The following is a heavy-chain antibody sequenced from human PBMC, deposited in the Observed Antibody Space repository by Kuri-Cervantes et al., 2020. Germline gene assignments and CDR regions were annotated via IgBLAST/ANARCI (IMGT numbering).Heavy chain of an antibody. CDR2: INPNSGGT. CDR3: ARDRAFGDGHFDY. J-gene: IGHJ4*02. D-gene: IGHD3-10*01. V-gene: IGHV1-2*04. Sequence: ASVKVSCKASGYTFTSYGISWVRQAPGQGLEWMGWINPNSGGTNYAQKFQGWVTMTRDTSISTAYMELRSLRSDDTAVYYCARDRAFGDGHFDYWGQGTLVTVSS. CDR1: GYTFTSYG.